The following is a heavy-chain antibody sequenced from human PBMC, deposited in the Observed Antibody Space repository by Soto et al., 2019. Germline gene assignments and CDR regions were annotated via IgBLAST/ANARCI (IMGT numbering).Heavy chain of an antibody. CDR3: ALYYYDSSGYPQPDMDAFDI. V-gene: IGHV4-31*03. J-gene: IGHJ3*02. Sequence: ASETLSLTCTVSGGSISSGGYYWSWIRQHPGKGLEWIGYIYYSGSTYYNPSLKSRVTISVDTSKNQFSLKLSSVTAADTAVYYCALYYYDSSGYPQPDMDAFDIWGQGTMVTVSS. CDR2: IYYSGST. D-gene: IGHD3-22*01. CDR1: GGSISSGGYY.